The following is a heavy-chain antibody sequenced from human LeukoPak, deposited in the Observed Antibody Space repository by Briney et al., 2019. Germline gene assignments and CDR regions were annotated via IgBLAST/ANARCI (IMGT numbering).Heavy chain of an antibody. CDR1: GFTFSSYA. J-gene: IGHJ4*02. D-gene: IGHD3-10*01. CDR2: ISGIGGST. CDR3: AKMGDGSGTYPPSYYFDY. V-gene: IGHV3-23*01. Sequence: PGGSLRLSCSASGFTFSSYAMSWVRQAPGKGLEWVSAISGIGGSTYYADSVKSRFTISRDNSKNTLYLQMNSLRAEDTAVYYCAKMGDGSGTYPPSYYFDYWGQGTLVTVSS.